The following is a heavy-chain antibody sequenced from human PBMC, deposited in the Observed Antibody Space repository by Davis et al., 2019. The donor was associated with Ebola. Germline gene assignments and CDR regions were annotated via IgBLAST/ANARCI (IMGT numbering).Heavy chain of an antibody. CDR3: ARGSSKAYYYYGMDV. CDR2: INAGNGNT. Sequence: AASVKVSCNASGYTFTSYAMHWVRQAPGQRLEWMGWINAGNGNTKYSQKFQGRVTITRDTSASTAYMELSSLRSEDTAVYYCARGSSKAYYYYGMDVWGQGTTVTVSS. CDR1: GYTFTSYA. J-gene: IGHJ6*02. V-gene: IGHV1-3*01. D-gene: IGHD6-6*01.